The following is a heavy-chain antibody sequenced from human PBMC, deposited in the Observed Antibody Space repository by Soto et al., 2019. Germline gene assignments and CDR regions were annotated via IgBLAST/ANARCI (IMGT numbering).Heavy chain of an antibody. Sequence: QVQLVQSGAEVKKPGASVKVSCKASGYTFTSYAMHWVRQAPGQRLEWMGWINAGNGNAKYSQKFQGRVTITRDTSASTAYMELSSLRSEDTAVYYCARGYGGPIGWFDPWGQGTLVTVSS. J-gene: IGHJ5*02. CDR1: GYTFTSYA. CDR3: ARGYGGPIGWFDP. CDR2: INAGNGNA. D-gene: IGHD3-16*01. V-gene: IGHV1-3*01.